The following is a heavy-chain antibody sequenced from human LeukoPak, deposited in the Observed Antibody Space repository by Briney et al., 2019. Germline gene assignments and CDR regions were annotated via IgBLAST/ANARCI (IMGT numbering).Heavy chain of an antibody. Sequence: GGTLRLSCAASGFTFDDYAMHWVRQAPGKGLEWVSGISWNSGSIGYADSVKGRFTISRDNAKNSLYLQMNSLRAEDTALYYCAKDTRLRLGELSLDYWGQGTLVTVSS. J-gene: IGHJ4*02. V-gene: IGHV3-9*01. CDR2: ISWNSGSI. CDR1: GFTFDDYA. D-gene: IGHD3-16*02. CDR3: AKDTRLRLGELSLDY.